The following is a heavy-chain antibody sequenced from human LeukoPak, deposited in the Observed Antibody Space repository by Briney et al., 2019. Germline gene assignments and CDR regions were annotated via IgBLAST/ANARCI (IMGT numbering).Heavy chain of an antibody. CDR2: INHSGST. D-gene: IGHD6-13*01. CDR1: GGSFSGYY. CDR3: ARESSSWYRAVNWFDP. Sequence: PSEPLSLTCAVYGGSFSGYYWSWIRQPPGKGLEWIGEINHSGSTNYNPSLKSRVTISVDTSKNQFSLKLSSVTAADTAVYYCARESSSWYRAVNWFDPWGQGTLVTVSS. V-gene: IGHV4-34*01. J-gene: IGHJ5*02.